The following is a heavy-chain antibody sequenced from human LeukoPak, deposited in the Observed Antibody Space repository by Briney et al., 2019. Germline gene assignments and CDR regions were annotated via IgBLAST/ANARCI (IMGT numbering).Heavy chain of an antibody. J-gene: IGHJ6*02. CDR2: ISAYNGNT. D-gene: IGHD4-11*01. CDR3: ARDQSPTFNYYYYGMDV. CDR1: GYTFTSYG. V-gene: IGHV1-18*01. Sequence: ASVKVSCKASGYTFTSYGISWVRQAPGQGLEWVGWISAYNGNTNYAQKLQGRVTMTTDTSTSTAYMELRSLRSDDTAVYFCARDQSPTFNYYYYGMDVWGQGTTVTVSS.